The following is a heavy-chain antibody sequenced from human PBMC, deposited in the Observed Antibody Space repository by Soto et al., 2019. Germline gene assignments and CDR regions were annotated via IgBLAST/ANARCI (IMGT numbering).Heavy chain of an antibody. CDR3: ARSRFYDTPYDY. D-gene: IGHD3-22*01. J-gene: IGHJ4*02. CDR1: GGSISSYY. V-gene: IGHV4-59*01. CDR2: IHYSGST. Sequence: LSLTCTVPGGSISSYYGSWIRQPPGKGMEWILYIHYSGSTTYNPSLKRRVTISVDTSTNQFSLKLSSVTAADTAVYYCARSRFYDTPYDYWGQGTLVTVSS.